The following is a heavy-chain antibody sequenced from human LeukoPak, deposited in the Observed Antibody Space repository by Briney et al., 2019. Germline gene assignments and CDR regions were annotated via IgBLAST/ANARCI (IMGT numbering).Heavy chain of an antibody. Sequence: SETLSLTCTVSGGSISSSSYYWGWIRQPPGKGLEWIGSIYYSGSTYYNPSLKSRVTISVDTSKNQFSLKLSSVTAADTAVYYCARDLTYYYDSSGRNWFDPWGQGTLVTVSS. D-gene: IGHD3-22*01. J-gene: IGHJ5*02. CDR1: GGSISSSSYY. V-gene: IGHV4-39*07. CDR3: ARDLTYYYDSSGRNWFDP. CDR2: IYYSGST.